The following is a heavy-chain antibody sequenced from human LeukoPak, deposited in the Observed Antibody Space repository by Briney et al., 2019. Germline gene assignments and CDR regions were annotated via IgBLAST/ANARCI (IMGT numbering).Heavy chain of an antibody. CDR1: GFTFSNYA. J-gene: IGHJ4*02. D-gene: IGHD3-9*01. CDR2: INHSGST. V-gene: IGHV4-34*08. CDR3: AEGSLRYFFDY. Sequence: GSLRLSCAASGFTFSNYAMSWIRQPPGKGLEWIGEINHSGSTNYNPSLKSRVTISVDTSKNQFSLKLSSVTAADTAVYYCAEGSLRYFFDYWGQGTLVTVSS.